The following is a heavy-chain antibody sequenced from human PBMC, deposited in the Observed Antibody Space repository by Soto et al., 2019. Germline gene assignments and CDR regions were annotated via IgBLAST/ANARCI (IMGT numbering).Heavy chain of an antibody. J-gene: IGHJ4*02. CDR3: VQGTSKTMVRGVTFDY. CDR2: INADNGNT. CDR1: GYTFTSYA. V-gene: IGHV1-3*01. D-gene: IGHD3-10*01. Sequence: ASVKVSCKASGYTFTSYAMHWVRQAPGQRLEWMGWINADNGNTKYSQKFQGRVTITRNTSVSTAYMELSSLRSEDTAVYYCVQGTSKTMVRGVTFDYWGQGTLVTVSS.